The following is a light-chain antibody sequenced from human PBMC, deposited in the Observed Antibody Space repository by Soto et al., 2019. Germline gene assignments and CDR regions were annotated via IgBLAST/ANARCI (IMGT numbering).Light chain of an antibody. CDR1: QSVSSSY. V-gene: IGKV3-20*01. CDR3: QQYYNWPRT. CDR2: GAS. Sequence: DIVLTHSRGTLSLSPGEGATLSSSASQSVSSSYLGWYQQKPGQAPRLLMYGASSRATGIPARISGSGSGTEFTLTISSLRSEDFAVYFCQQYYNWPRTFGQGTKVDIK. J-gene: IGKJ1*01.